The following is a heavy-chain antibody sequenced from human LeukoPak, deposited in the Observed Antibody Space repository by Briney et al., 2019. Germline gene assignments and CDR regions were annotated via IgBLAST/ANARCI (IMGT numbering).Heavy chain of an antibody. J-gene: IGHJ4*02. CDR1: GFTFSSYW. V-gene: IGHV3-7*01. CDR2: IKQDGSEK. Sequence: GGSLRLSCAASGFTFSSYWMSWVRQAPGKGLEWVANIKQDGSEKYYVDSVKGRFTISRDNAKNSLYLQMNSLRAEDTAVYYCAKGPYSYGSYFDYWGQGTLVTVSS. CDR3: AKGPYSYGSYFDY. D-gene: IGHD5-18*01.